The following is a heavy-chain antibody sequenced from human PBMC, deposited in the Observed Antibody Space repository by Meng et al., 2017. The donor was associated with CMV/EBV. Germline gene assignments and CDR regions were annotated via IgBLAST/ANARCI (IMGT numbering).Heavy chain of an antibody. CDR2: MNPNSGNT. V-gene: IGHV1-8*03. D-gene: IGHD3-9*01. CDR1: GYTFTGYD. Sequence: ASVTVSFKASGYTFTGYDIIWVRQATGQGLEWMGWMNPNSGNTGYAQKFQGRVTITRNSSISTAYMELSSLRSEDTAVYYCAREVGDGNDINYYYYYGMDVWGQGTTVTVSS. CDR3: AREVGDGNDINYYYYYGMDV. J-gene: IGHJ6*02.